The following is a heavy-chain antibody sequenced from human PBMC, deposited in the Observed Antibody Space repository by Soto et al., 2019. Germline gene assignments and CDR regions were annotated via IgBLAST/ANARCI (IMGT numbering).Heavy chain of an antibody. V-gene: IGHV1-58*02. CDR2: IVVGSGNT. CDR1: GYTFINYY. CDR3: AAFSMIVPTVVLLGFDI. J-gene: IGHJ3*02. Sequence: SVKVSCKASGYTFINYYMHWVRQARGQRLEWIGWIVVGSGNTNYAQKFQERGTITRDMSTSTAYMELSSLRPEDTAVYYCAAFSMIVPTVVLLGFDIWGQGTMVTVSS. D-gene: IGHD3-22*01.